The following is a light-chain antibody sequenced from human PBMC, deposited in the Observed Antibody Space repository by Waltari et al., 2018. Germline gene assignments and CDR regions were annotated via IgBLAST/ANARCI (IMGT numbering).Light chain of an antibody. CDR1: SGNSSYI. J-gene: IGLJ3*02. CDR3: ETEGHGTWV. V-gene: IGLV4-69*01. Sequence: QLVLTQSLSASASLGASAKLTCTLSSGNSSYILAWLQQQPGKGPRYLMKMNSDDNQRKGDDIPNRFSGSISGAERYLSISSLHSEDEAVYYCETEGHGTWVFDGGTRLTIL. CDR2: MNSDDNQ.